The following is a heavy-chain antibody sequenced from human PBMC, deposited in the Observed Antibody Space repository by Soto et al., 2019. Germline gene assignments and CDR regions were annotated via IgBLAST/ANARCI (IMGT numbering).Heavy chain of an antibody. Sequence: PSETLSLTCTVSGGSISSYYWSWTRQPAGKGLEWIGRIYTGGSTNYNPSLKSRVTMSVDTSKNQFSLKLSSVTAADTAVYYCARGGDSSGYWNYFDYWGQGTLVTVSS. CDR2: IYTGGST. CDR3: ARGGDSSGYWNYFDY. J-gene: IGHJ4*02. CDR1: GGSISSYY. D-gene: IGHD3-22*01. V-gene: IGHV4-4*07.